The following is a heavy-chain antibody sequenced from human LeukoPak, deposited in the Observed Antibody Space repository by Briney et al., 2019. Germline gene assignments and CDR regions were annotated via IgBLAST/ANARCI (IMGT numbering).Heavy chain of an antibody. D-gene: IGHD4-17*01. V-gene: IGHV4-4*07. CDR2: IYTSGST. CDR1: GGSISSYY. Sequence: SETLSLTCTVSGGSISSYYWSWIRQPAGKGLEWIGRIYTSGSTNYNPSLKSRVTMSVDTSKNQFSLKLSSVTAADTAVYYCARDYGDYAHYYYYYMDVWGKGTTVTISS. CDR3: ARDYGDYAHYYYYYMDV. J-gene: IGHJ6*03.